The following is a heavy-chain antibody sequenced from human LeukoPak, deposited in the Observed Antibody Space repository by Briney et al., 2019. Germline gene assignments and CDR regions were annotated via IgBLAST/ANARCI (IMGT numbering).Heavy chain of an antibody. Sequence: ASVKVSCKASGYTFTGYYMHWVRQAPGQGLEWMGWINPNSGGTNYAQKFQGRVTMTRDTSISTAYMELSRLRSDDTAVYYCARGPYGDYSYYFDYWGQGTLVTVSS. CDR3: ARGPYGDYSYYFDY. D-gene: IGHD4-17*01. CDR2: INPNSGGT. CDR1: GYTFTGYY. V-gene: IGHV1-2*02. J-gene: IGHJ4*02.